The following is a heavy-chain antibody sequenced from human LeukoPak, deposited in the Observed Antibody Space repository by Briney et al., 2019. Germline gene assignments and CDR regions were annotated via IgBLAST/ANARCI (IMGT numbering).Heavy chain of an antibody. V-gene: IGHV3-53*01. CDR2: IYSGGST. CDR1: GFTVSSNY. D-gene: IGHD6-19*01. J-gene: IGHJ3*02. CDR3: ARDLAVAAPGAFDI. Sequence: GGALRLSCAASGFTVSSNYMSWVRQAPGKGLEWGSVIYSGGSTYYADSVKGRFTISRDNSKNTLYLQMNSLRAEDTAVYYCARDLAVAAPGAFDIWGQGTMVTVSS.